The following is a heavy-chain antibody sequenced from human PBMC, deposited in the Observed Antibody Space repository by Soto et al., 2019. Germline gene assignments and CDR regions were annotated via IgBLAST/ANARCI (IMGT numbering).Heavy chain of an antibody. CDR2: VSRSSSYI. CDR1: GFTFSGHT. D-gene: IGHD3-10*01. V-gene: IGHV3-21*01. CDR3: ARCMGFDGSGYAFFDS. Sequence: PGGSLRLSCAASGFTFSGHTINWVRQAPGKGLEWVSSVSRSSSYIYYADSVKGRLTVSRDDAEKSLYLQMNSLRAEDTAIYYCARCMGFDGSGYAFFDSWGQGTQVTVSS. J-gene: IGHJ4*02.